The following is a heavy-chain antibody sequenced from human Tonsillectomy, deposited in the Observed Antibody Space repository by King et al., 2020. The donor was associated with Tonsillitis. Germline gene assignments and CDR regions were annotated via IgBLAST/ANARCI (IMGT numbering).Heavy chain of an antibody. Sequence: QLQESGPGLVKPSETLSLTCTVSGGSICSYYWSWIRQPPGKGLEWIGYIYYSGSTNYNPSLKSRVTMSVDTSKSQFSLKLSSVTAADTAVYYCAREISLADAFDIWGQGTMVTVSS. CDR2: IYYSGST. D-gene: IGHD1-1*01. J-gene: IGHJ3*02. CDR3: AREISLADAFDI. V-gene: IGHV4-59*01. CDR1: GGSICSYY.